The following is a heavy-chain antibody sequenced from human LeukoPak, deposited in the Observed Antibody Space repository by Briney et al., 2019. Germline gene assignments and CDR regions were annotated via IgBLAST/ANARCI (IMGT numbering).Heavy chain of an antibody. D-gene: IGHD6-19*01. Sequence: GGSLRLSCAASRFTVTNNYMSWVRQAPGKGLEWVSVIYNGDNTNYADSVKGRFTISRDHSQNTLFLHMNGLRAEDTAVYFCARASQWLAFDNWGQGTLVTVSS. CDR2: IYNGDNT. V-gene: IGHV3-66*01. CDR3: ARASQWLAFDN. J-gene: IGHJ4*02. CDR1: RFTVTNNY.